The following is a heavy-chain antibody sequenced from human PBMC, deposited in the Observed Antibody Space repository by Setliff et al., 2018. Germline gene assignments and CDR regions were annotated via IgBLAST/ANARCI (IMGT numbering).Heavy chain of an antibody. Sequence: SETLSLTCTVSGGSVRGYYWSWIRQPPGKGLEWIGYMYYSGDTNYNPSLKSRVTISVDTSKNQFSLELRSVTAADTAVYYCSRLPPLHTPMALTFDYWGQGILVTVSS. CDR2: MYYSGDT. D-gene: IGHD5-18*01. J-gene: IGHJ4*02. CDR1: GGSVRGYY. CDR3: SRLPPLHTPMALTFDY. V-gene: IGHV4-59*08.